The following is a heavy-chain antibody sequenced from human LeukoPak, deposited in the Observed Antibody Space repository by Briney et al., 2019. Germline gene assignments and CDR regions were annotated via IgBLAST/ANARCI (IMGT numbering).Heavy chain of an antibody. Sequence: PGGSLRLSCAASGFTFSNYWMHWVRPAPGKGLVWVSRIHSDGSATYYADSVRGRFTISRDNAKNTLYLQMNSLRAEDTAVYYCARDYCSSTSCFPDYWGQGTQVTVSP. V-gene: IGHV3-74*01. CDR2: IHSDGSAT. CDR1: GFTFSNYW. D-gene: IGHD2-2*01. CDR3: ARDYCSSTSCFPDY. J-gene: IGHJ4*02.